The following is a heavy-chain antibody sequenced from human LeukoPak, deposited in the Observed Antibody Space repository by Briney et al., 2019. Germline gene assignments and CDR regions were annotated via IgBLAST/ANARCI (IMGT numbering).Heavy chain of an antibody. CDR2: FDPEDGET. Sequence: ASVKVSCKFSGYTLTELSMHWVRQAPGKGLEWMGGFDPEDGETIYAQKFQGRVTMTEDTSTDTAYMELSSLRSEDTAVYYCATDLVSSSTRVNWGQGTLVTVSS. D-gene: IGHD2-2*01. V-gene: IGHV1-24*01. CDR1: GYTLTELS. CDR3: ATDLVSSSTRVN. J-gene: IGHJ4*02.